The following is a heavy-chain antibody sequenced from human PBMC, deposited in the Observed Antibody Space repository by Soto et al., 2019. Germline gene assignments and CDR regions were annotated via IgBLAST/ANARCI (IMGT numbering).Heavy chain of an antibody. J-gene: IGHJ4*02. Sequence: XTLSLPCTVSSXSVSGLYWTWIRQPAGKGLEWIGRIYSSGETNYNPSLTGRVIMSLDTSKNQFSLKLTSVTASYTSVYYCARASQCKSYFDCFAWLDYWGQGTLGTVS. CDR2: IYSSGET. V-gene: IGHV4-4*07. D-gene: IGHD3-9*01. CDR1: SXSVSGLY. CDR3: ARASQCKSYFDCFAWLDY.